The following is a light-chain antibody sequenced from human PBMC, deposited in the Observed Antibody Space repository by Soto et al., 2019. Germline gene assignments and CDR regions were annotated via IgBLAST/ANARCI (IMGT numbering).Light chain of an antibody. V-gene: IGLV2-14*01. CDR1: SSDVGGYNY. J-gene: IGLJ3*02. CDR2: EVN. Sequence: QSALTQPASVSESPGQSITISCTGTSSDVGGYNYVSWYQQHPGKAPKLMIYEVNNRPSGVSNRFSGSKSGNTASLTISGLQAEDEADYCCSSYTSSSTWVFGGGTKLTVL. CDR3: SSYTSSSTWV.